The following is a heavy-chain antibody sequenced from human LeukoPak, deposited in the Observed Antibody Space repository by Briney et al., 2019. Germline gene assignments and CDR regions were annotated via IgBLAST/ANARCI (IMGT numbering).Heavy chain of an antibody. CDR2: IKEDGSDK. Sequence: GGSLRLSCAASGFTVSSYWMSWVRQAPGKGLEWVATIKEDGSDKYYVDSVKGRFSISRDNAENSLYLQMNSLRAEDTAVYYCTRDVHDYWGQGTLVTVSS. V-gene: IGHV3-7*01. CDR3: TRDVHDY. J-gene: IGHJ4*02. CDR1: GFTVSSYW. D-gene: IGHD3-10*02.